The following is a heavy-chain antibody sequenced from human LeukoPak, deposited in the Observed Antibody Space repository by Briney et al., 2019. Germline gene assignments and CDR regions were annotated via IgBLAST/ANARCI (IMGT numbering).Heavy chain of an antibody. CDR2: IKQDGSEK. V-gene: IGHV3-7*03. CDR3: AREGIAATADY. D-gene: IGHD6-13*01. Sequence: GGSLRLSCAASGFTFTSYWMAWVRQAPGKGLEWVANIKQDGSEKYYVDSVKGRFTISRDNTKNSLYLQMSILRGEDTGVYYCAREGIAATADYWGQGTLVIVSS. J-gene: IGHJ4*02. CDR1: GFTFTSYW.